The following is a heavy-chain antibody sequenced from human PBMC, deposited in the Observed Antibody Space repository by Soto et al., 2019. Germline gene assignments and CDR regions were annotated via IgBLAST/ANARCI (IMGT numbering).Heavy chain of an antibody. CDR1: GYSFSNYD. CDR3: TRETVSDWRGLDT. D-gene: IGHD3-3*01. CDR2: MNPGSGQT. Sequence: ASVKVSCKASGYSFSNYDINWVRQAPDQGLEWLGWMNPGSGQTNYIEKLNGRISMTWDTSTNTAYLQLSRLTSEDTAIYYCTRETVSDWRGLDTWGQGTPVTVX. J-gene: IGHJ5*02. V-gene: IGHV1-8*01.